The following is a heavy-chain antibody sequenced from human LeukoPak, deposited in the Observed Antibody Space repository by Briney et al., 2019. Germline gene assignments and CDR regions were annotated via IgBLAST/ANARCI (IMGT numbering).Heavy chain of an antibody. J-gene: IGHJ4*02. CDR3: ASSSGYYPGY. D-gene: IGHD3-22*01. CDR2: ISSSSYI. Sequence: WGSLRLSCAASGFTFSSYSMNWVRQAPGKGLEWVSSISSSSYIYYADSVKGRFTISRDNAKNSLYLQMNSLRAEDTAVYYCASSSGYYPGYWGQGTLLTVSS. CDR1: GFTFSSYS. V-gene: IGHV3-21*01.